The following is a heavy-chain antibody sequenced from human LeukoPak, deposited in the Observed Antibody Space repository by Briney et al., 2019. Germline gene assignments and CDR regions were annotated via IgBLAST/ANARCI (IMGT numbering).Heavy chain of an antibody. CDR3: AKADGNNYGRSAFDI. CDR2: ISGSDGRS. J-gene: IGHJ3*02. V-gene: IGHV3-23*01. Sequence: PGGSLRLSCAASGFTFSSYAMSWVRQAPGKGLEWVSGISGSDGRSYYADSVKGRFTISRDSSKNTLYLQMNSLRAEDTAVYYCAKADGNNYGRSAFDIWGQGTLVTVSS. CDR1: GFTFSSYA. D-gene: IGHD5-18*01.